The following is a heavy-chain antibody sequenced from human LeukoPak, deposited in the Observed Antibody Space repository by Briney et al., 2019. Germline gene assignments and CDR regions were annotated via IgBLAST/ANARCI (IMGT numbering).Heavy chain of an antibody. CDR1: GFTFSDYF. CDR3: ARSYYYDSSDLGY. J-gene: IGHJ4*02. CDR2: IYYSGST. D-gene: IGHD3-22*01. V-gene: IGHV4-38-2*01. Sequence: GSLRLSCAASGFTFSDYFMTWIRQPPGKGLEWIGSIYYSGSTYYNPSLKSRVTISVDTSKNQFSLKLSSVTAADTAVYYCARSYYYDSSDLGYWGQGTLVTVSS.